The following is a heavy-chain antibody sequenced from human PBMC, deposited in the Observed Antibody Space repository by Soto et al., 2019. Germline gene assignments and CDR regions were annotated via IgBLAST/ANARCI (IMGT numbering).Heavy chain of an antibody. CDR2: IGANNGNT. J-gene: IGHJ4*02. D-gene: IGHD1-1*01. Sequence: QVHLVQSGAEVKKPGASVKVSCQGSGYAFTTYGITWVRQAPGQGLEWMGWIGANNGNTNDEQKLQGRVTVTRDTSTSTAYMELRSLRYDDTAVYYCARGRYGDYWGQGALVTVSS. V-gene: IGHV1-18*01. CDR3: ARGRYGDY. CDR1: GYAFTTYG.